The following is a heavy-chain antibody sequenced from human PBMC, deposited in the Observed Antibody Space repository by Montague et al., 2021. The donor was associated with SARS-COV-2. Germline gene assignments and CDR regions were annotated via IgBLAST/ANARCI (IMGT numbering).Heavy chain of an antibody. CDR3: ARGIPRPMRWLLVVDDAFDI. CDR2: IYYSGST. D-gene: IGHD3-22*01. Sequence: SETLSLTCTVSGGSISSYYWSWIRQPPGEGLEWIGYIYYSGSTXXXPSXXXRVTISVDTSKNQFSLKLSSVTAADTAVYYCARGIPRPMRWLLVVDDAFDIWGQGTMVTVSS. V-gene: IGHV4-59*01. CDR1: GGSISSYY. J-gene: IGHJ3*02.